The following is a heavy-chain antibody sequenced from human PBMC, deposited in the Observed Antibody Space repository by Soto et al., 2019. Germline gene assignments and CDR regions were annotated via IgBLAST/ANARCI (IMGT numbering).Heavy chain of an antibody. CDR1: GFTFSSYG. J-gene: IGHJ4*02. D-gene: IGHD6-19*01. CDR2: ISYDGSNK. CDR3: AKGKRVDSSGWAFDY. V-gene: IGHV3-30*18. Sequence: GGSLRLSCAASGFTFSSYGMHWVRQAPGKGLEWVAVISYDGSNKYYADSVKGRFTISRDNSKNTLYLQMNSLRAEDTAVYYCAKGKRVDSSGWAFDYWGQGTLVTVSS.